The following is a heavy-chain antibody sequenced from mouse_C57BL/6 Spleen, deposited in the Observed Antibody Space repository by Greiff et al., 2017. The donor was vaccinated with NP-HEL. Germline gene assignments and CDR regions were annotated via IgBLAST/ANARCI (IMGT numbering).Heavy chain of an antibody. J-gene: IGHJ2*01. CDR2: IDPSDSYT. D-gene: IGHD2-12*01. CDR3: ARNYTYFDY. V-gene: IGHV1-59*01. CDR1: GYTFTSYW. Sequence: QVQLQQPGAELVRPGTSVKLSCKASGYTFTSYWMHWVKQRPGQGLEWIGVIDPSDSYTNYNQKFKGKATLTVDTSSSTAYMQLSSLTSEDSAVYYCARNYTYFDYWGRGTTLTVSS.